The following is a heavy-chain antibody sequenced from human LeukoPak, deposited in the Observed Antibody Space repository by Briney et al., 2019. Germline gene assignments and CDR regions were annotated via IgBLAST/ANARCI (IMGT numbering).Heavy chain of an antibody. J-gene: IGHJ4*02. CDR1: GYTLTELS. D-gene: IGHD1-1*01. V-gene: IGHV1-24*01. CDR2: FDPEDGET. CDR3: ATPGNNPTLSRFDY. Sequence: ASVKVSCKVSGYTLTELSMHWVRQAPGKGLEWMGGFDPEDGETIYAQKFQGRVTMTEDTSTDTAYMELSSLRSEDTAVYYCATPGNNPTLSRFDYWGQGTLVTASS.